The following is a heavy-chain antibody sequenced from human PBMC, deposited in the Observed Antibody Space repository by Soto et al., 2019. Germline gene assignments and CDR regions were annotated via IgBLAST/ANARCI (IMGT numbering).Heavy chain of an antibody. CDR3: ARVLPIAAAGTGWSYYFDY. J-gene: IGHJ4*02. V-gene: IGHV4-39*01. Sequence: SETLSLTCTVSGGSISSSSYYWGWIRQPPGKGLEWIGSIYYSGSTYYNPSLKSRVTISVDTSKNQFSLKLSSVTAADTAVYYCARVLPIAAAGTGWSYYFDYWGQGTLGTVS. CDR1: GGSISSSSYY. CDR2: IYYSGST. D-gene: IGHD6-13*01.